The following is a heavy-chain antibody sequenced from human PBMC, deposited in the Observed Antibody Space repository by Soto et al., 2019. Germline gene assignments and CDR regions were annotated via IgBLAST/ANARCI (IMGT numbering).Heavy chain of an antibody. V-gene: IGHV4-30-4*01. D-gene: IGHD6-6*01. CDR1: GGSISSGDYY. CDR2: TYYSGST. J-gene: IGHJ5*02. Sequence: SETLSLTCTVSGGSISSGDYYWSWIRQPPGKGLEWIGYTYYSGSTYYNPSLKSRVTISVDTSKNQFSLKLSSVTAADTAVYYCARVNGIGYSSSSGLPWFDPWGQGTLVTVPS. CDR3: ARVNGIGYSSSSGLPWFDP.